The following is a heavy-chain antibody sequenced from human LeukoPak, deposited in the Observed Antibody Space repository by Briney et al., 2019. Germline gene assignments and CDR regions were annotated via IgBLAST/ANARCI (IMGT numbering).Heavy chain of an antibody. CDR1: GGSISSYY. J-gene: IGHJ4*02. D-gene: IGHD1-1*01. CDR3: ARLTRRSGNYFDY. CDR2: IYYSGST. V-gene: IGHV4-59*01. Sequence: NPSETLSLTCTVSGGSISSYYWSWIRQPPGKGLEWIGHIYYSGSTNYNPSLKSRVTISVDTSNNQFSLKLGSVTTADTAVYYCARLTRRSGNYFDYWGQGTLVTVSS.